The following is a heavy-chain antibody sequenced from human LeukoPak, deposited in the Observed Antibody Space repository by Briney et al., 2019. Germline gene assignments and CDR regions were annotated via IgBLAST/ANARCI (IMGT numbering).Heavy chain of an antibody. CDR2: IYPGDSDT. CDR3: ARPYYYDSSGHYYFDY. Sequence: GESLKISYKGSGYSFTSYWIGWVRQMPGKGLEWMGIIYPGDSDTRYSPSFQGQVTISADKSISTAYLQWSSLKASDTAMYYCARPYYYDSSGHYYFDYWGQGTLVTVSS. D-gene: IGHD3-22*01. J-gene: IGHJ4*02. CDR1: GYSFTSYW. V-gene: IGHV5-51*01.